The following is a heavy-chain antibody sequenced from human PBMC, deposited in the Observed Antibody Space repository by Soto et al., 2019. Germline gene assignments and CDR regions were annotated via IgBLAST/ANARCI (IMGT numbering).Heavy chain of an antibody. J-gene: IGHJ5*02. Sequence: GGSLRLSCAASGFTFSSYSMNWVRQAPGKGLEWVSYISSSSSTIYYADSVKGRFTISRDNAKNSLYLQMNSLRAEDTAVYYCARVFWPEAVYCSSTSCPNWFDPWGQGTLVTVSS. CDR1: GFTFSSYS. CDR2: ISSSSSTI. V-gene: IGHV3-48*01. D-gene: IGHD2-2*01. CDR3: ARVFWPEAVYCSSTSCPNWFDP.